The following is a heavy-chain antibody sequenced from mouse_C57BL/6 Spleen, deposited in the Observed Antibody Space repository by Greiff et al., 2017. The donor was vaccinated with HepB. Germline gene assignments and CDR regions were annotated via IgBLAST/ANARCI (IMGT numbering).Heavy chain of an antibody. CDR1: GFTFSNYW. CDR3: TGDGNSYYAMDY. J-gene: IGHJ4*01. D-gene: IGHD2-1*01. CDR2: IRLKSDNYAT. V-gene: IGHV6-3*01. Sequence: EVKVEESGGGLVQPGGSMKLSCVASGFTFSNYWMNWVRQSPEKGLEWVAQIRLKSDNYATHYAESVKGRFTISRDDSKSSVYLQMNNLRAEDTGIYYCTGDGNSYYAMDYWGQGTSVTVSS.